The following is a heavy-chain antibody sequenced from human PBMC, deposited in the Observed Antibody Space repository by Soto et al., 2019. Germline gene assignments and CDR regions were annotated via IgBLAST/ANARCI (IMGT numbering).Heavy chain of an antibody. CDR3: ARLRWSSGWLDV. CDR2: INPCGGST. J-gene: IGHJ6*01. V-gene: IGHV1-46*01. Sequence: QEQLVQSGAEVKKPGASVKVSCKASGYTFTNFYMHWVRQAPGQGLEWMGIINPCGGSTSYAQKCQGRVTMVRDTAKRTGYMKLSSLRSEDTAVYYCARLRWSSGWLDVWGQGTTVTVSS. D-gene: IGHD6-19*01. CDR1: GYTFTNFY.